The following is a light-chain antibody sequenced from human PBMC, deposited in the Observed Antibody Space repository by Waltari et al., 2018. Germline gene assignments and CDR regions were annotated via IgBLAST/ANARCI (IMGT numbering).Light chain of an antibody. Sequence: SYELTQPPSVSVSPGQTAKIPCSGDALPKQYTYWYQQKPGQAPLLVIYKDTERPSGIPARFSGSSSGTTATLTISGVQAEDEADYYCLSAYSGGSQGVFGGGTKLTVL. J-gene: IGLJ2*01. CDR3: LSAYSGGSQGV. V-gene: IGLV3-25*03. CDR1: ALPKQY. CDR2: KDT.